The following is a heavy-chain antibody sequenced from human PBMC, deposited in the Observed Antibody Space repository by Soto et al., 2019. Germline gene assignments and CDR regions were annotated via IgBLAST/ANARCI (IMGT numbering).Heavy chain of an antibody. D-gene: IGHD4-4*01. V-gene: IGHV3-13*01. J-gene: IGHJ3*02. CDR3: ARTNYRGSADDFDI. CDR1: GFTFSSYD. Sequence: EVQLVESGGGLVQPGGSLRLSCAASGFTFSSYDMHWVRQATGKGLEWVSAIGTAGDTYYPGSVKGRFTISRENAKNSLYLQMTSLRAGDTAVYYCARTNYRGSADDFDIWGQGTMVTVSS. CDR2: IGTAGDT.